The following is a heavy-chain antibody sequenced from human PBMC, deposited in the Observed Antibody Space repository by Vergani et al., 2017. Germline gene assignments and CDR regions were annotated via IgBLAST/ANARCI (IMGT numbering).Heavy chain of an antibody. J-gene: IGHJ4*02. V-gene: IGHV3-23*04. D-gene: IGHD5-24*01. Sequence: EEKLVESGGGLVQPGGSLRLSCVASGFAFSRYAMSWVRQAPGKGLEWVSGLTASGSGISYADSVRGRFTISRDNSKNTLFLQMDSLRAEDMAVYYCAKSGWLQHFGAHYFDSWGQGILVTVSS. CDR1: GFAFSRYA. CDR3: AKSGWLQHFGAHYFDS. CDR2: LTASGSGI.